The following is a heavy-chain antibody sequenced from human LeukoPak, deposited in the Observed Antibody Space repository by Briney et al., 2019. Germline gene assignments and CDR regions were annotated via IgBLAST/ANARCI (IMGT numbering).Heavy chain of an antibody. J-gene: IGHJ4*02. V-gene: IGHV4-61*02. CDR3: ATRVYGGNKFDY. CDR2: IYTSGST. D-gene: IGHD4-23*01. Sequence: NPSETLSLTCTVSGGSISSGSYYWSWIRQPAGKGLEWIGRIYTSGSTNYNPSLKSRVTISVDTSKNQFSLKLSSVTAADTAVYYCATRVYGGNKFDYWGQGTLVTVSS. CDR1: GGSISSGSYY.